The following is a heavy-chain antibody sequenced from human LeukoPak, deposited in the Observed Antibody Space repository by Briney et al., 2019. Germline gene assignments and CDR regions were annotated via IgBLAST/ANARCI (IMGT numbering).Heavy chain of an antibody. Sequence: SETLSLTCAVYGGSFSGYYWSWIRQPPGEGLEWIGEINHSGSTNYNPSLKSRVTISVDTSKNQFSLKLSSVTAADTAVYYCARARGAHRWSGSYSWFDPWGQGTLVTVSS. CDR2: INHSGST. V-gene: IGHV4-34*01. CDR3: ARARGAHRWSGSYSWFDP. CDR1: GGSFSGYY. D-gene: IGHD3-10*01. J-gene: IGHJ5*02.